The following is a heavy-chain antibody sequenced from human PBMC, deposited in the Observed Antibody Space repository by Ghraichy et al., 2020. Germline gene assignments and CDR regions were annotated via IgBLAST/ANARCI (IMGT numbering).Heavy chain of an antibody. J-gene: IGHJ3*01. D-gene: IGHD3-10*01. CDR3: AKVGGRLGEGAFDV. Sequence: GGSLRLSCAVSEFTFDGYPMTWVRQAPGKGLEWVATLGADGRSTFYADSVKGRFTISRDKSKRTMYLQMNSLRADDTAVYYCAKVGGRLGEGAFDVWGQGTKVTVSS. V-gene: IGHV3-23*01. CDR1: EFTFDGYP. CDR2: LGADGRST.